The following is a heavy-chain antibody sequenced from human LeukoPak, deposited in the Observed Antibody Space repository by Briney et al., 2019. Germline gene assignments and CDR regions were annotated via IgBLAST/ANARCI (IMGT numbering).Heavy chain of an antibody. D-gene: IGHD4-17*01. CDR3: ATFLTHYDQLLY. CDR1: GYTLTELS. CDR2: FDPEDGET. J-gene: IGHJ4*02. V-gene: IGHV1-24*01. Sequence: ASVKVSCKVSGYTLTELSMHWVRQAPGKGLEWMGGFDPEDGETIYAQKFQGRVTMTEDTSTDTAYMELSSLRSEDTAVYYCATFLTHYDQLLYWGQGTLVTVSS.